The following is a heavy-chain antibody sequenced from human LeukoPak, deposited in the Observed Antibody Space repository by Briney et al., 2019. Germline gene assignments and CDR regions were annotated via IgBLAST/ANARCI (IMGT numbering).Heavy chain of an antibody. D-gene: IGHD6-19*01. V-gene: IGHV4-59*08. Sequence: SEALSLTCTVSGGSISSYYWSWIRQPPGKGLEWIGYIYYSGSTNYNPSLKGRVTISVDTSKNQFSLKLSSVTAADTAVYYCARGLTVAATAYWGQGTLVTVSS. CDR3: ARGLTVAATAY. CDR2: IYYSGST. CDR1: GGSISSYY. J-gene: IGHJ4*02.